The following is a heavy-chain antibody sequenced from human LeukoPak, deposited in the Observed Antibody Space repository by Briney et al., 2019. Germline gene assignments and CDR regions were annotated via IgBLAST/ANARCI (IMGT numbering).Heavy chain of an antibody. CDR3: ARAKGDPRRFDP. Sequence: GGSLRLSCAASGFTFSSYWMSWVCQAPGKGLEWVANIKQDGSEKYYVDSVKGRSTISRDNAKNSLYLQMNSLRAEDTAVYYCARAKGDPRRFDPWGQGTLVTVSS. D-gene: IGHD2-21*02. CDR2: IKQDGSEK. V-gene: IGHV3-7*01. CDR1: GFTFSSYW. J-gene: IGHJ5*02.